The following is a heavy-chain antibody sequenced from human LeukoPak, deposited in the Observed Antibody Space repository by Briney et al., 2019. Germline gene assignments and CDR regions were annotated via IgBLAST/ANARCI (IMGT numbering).Heavy chain of an antibody. Sequence: GGSLRLSCAASGFMFSTYWMTWVRQAPGEGLEWVAKINPDGSETYYVDPVRGRFTISRDNGKNLLYLQMNSLRGEDTAVYYCGRFGYEAAVDLWGQGTLVTVSS. J-gene: IGHJ4*02. D-gene: IGHD6-13*01. CDR2: INPDGSET. CDR3: GRFGYEAAVDL. V-gene: IGHV3-7*01. CDR1: GFMFSTYW.